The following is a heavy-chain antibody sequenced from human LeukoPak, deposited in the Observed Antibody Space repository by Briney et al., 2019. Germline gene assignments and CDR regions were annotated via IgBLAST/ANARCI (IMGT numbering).Heavy chain of an antibody. V-gene: IGHV3-9*01. CDR3: ARFDYYGSGGLFDQ. CDR1: GFTFDDYA. D-gene: IGHD3-10*01. Sequence: QPGGSLRLSCAASGFTFDDYAMYWVRQAPGKGLEWVSGISWNSGSTGYADSVKGRFTLSRDNAKNSLYLQMNSLRAEDTAVYYCARFDYYGSGGLFDQWGQGTLVTVSS. J-gene: IGHJ4*02. CDR2: ISWNSGST.